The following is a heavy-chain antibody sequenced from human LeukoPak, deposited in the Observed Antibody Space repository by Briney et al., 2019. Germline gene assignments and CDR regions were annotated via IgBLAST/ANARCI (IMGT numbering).Heavy chain of an antibody. Sequence: QPGGTLRLSCAASGFTFSSYAMSWVRQAPGKGLECVSAISGSGGSTYYADSVKGRFTISRDNSKNTLYLQMSSLRAEDTAVYYCAKGDFWSGYYPMHFDYWGQGTLVTVSS. CDR2: ISGSGGST. CDR3: AKGDFWSGYYPMHFDY. D-gene: IGHD3-3*01. CDR1: GFTFSSYA. V-gene: IGHV3-23*01. J-gene: IGHJ4*02.